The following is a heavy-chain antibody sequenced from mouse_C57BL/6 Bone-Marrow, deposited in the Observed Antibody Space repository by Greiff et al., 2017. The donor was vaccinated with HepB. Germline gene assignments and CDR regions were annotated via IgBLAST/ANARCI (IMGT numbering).Heavy chain of an antibody. CDR2: IHPNSGST. Sequence: QVQLQQPGAELVKPGASVKLSCKASGYTFTSYWMHWVKQRPGQGLEWIGMIHPNSGSTNYNEKFKSKATLTVDKSSSTAYLQLSSLTSEDSAVYYCARDYGGYFDVWGTGTTVTVSS. CDR3: ARDYGGYFDV. CDR1: GYTFTSYW. D-gene: IGHD1-2*01. V-gene: IGHV1-64*01. J-gene: IGHJ1*03.